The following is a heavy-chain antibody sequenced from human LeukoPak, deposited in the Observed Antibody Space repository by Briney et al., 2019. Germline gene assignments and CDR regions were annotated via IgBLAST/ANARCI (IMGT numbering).Heavy chain of an antibody. D-gene: IGHD1-26*01. J-gene: IGHJ4*02. Sequence: GGSLRLSCAASGFTFSGSAMHWVRQASGKGLEWVGRIRSKANSYATAYAASVKGRFTISRDDSKNTAYLQMNSLKTEDTAVYYCTRPSGSYFPFHYWAQGTLVTVSS. CDR2: IRSKANSYAT. CDR1: GFTFSGSA. V-gene: IGHV3-73*01. CDR3: TRPSGSYFPFHY.